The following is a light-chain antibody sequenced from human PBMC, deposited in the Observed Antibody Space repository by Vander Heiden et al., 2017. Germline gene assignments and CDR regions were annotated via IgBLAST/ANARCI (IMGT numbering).Light chain of an antibody. J-gene: IGKJ4*01. CDR2: GAS. CDR1: QSVSSSY. CDR3: QQYCSSPLT. Sequence: EIVLTLSQSTLSLSPWDRVTLPRRASQSVSSSYLAWYQQKPGQAPRLLIEGASSRATGIPDRFSGSGSGTDFTITISRLEPEDFAVYYCQQYCSSPLTFGGGTKVEIK. V-gene: IGKV3-20*01.